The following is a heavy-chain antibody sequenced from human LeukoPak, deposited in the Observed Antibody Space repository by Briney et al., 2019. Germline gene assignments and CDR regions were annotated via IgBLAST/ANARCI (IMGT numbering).Heavy chain of an antibody. CDR1: GFTFSSYG. J-gene: IGHJ4*02. D-gene: IGHD3-3*01. CDR3: ANNKGFSDFWSGYFG. CDR2: IWYDGSNK. V-gene: IGHV3-33*06. Sequence: PGGSLRLSCAASGFTFSSYGMHWVRQAPGKGLEWVAVIWYDGSNKYYGDSVKGRFTISRDNSKNTLYLQMNSLRAEDTAVYYCANNKGFSDFWSGYFGWGQGTLVTVSS.